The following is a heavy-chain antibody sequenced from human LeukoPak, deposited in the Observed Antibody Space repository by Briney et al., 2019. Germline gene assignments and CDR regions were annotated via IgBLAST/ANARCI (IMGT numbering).Heavy chain of an antibody. CDR2: IKQDGSER. CDR3: ARYGGSYYFDN. J-gene: IGHJ4*02. CDR1: GFTFSSYW. Sequence: PGGSLRLSCAASGFTFSSYWMSWVRQAPGKGLEWVANIKQDGSERYYVDSVKGRFTISRDNAKNSLYLQMNSLRAEDTAVYYCARYGGSYYFDNWGQGTLVTVSS. D-gene: IGHD1-26*01. V-gene: IGHV3-7*01.